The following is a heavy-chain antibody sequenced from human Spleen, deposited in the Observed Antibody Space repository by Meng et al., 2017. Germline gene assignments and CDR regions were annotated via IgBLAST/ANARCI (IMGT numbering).Heavy chain of an antibody. V-gene: IGHV1-2*02. CDR1: GYTFTGHY. Sequence: ASVKVSCKASGYTFTGHYMHWVLQAPGQGLEWMGWINPNSGGTNYAQKFQGRVTMTRDTSISTASMELDRLRSDDTDVYYCARALRRFGEFDYWGQGTLVTVSS. CDR3: ARALRRFGEFDY. CDR2: INPNSGGT. D-gene: IGHD3-10*01. J-gene: IGHJ4*02.